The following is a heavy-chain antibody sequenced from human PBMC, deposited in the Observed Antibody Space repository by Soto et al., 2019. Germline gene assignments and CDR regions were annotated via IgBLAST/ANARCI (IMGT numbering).Heavy chain of an antibody. J-gene: IGHJ4*02. CDR2: VYYSGST. CDR3: ARHDTYDASSGYSYYFDY. CDR1: GGSISTYY. D-gene: IGHD3-22*01. V-gene: IGHV4-59*08. Sequence: SETLSLTCTVSGGSISTYYWSWVRQPPGKGLEWIGYVYYSGSTNYNPSLKSRVTISVDTSKNQFSLKLTSVTAADTAVSSCARHDTYDASSGYSYYFDYWGQGNLVTVSS.